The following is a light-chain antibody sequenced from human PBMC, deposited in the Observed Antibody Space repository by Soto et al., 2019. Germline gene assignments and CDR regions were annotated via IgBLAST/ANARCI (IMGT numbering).Light chain of an antibody. CDR3: LLYLGGGIWV. Sequence: QTVVTQEPSFSVSPGGTVTLTCGLSSGPVFTSSYPNWYQQTPGQAPRTLIFNTNTRCSGVPDRFSGSILGDKAALTITGAQADDDSYYYCLLYLGGGIWVFGGGTKLTVL. CDR1: SGPVFTSSY. J-gene: IGLJ3*02. CDR2: NTN. V-gene: IGLV8-61*01.